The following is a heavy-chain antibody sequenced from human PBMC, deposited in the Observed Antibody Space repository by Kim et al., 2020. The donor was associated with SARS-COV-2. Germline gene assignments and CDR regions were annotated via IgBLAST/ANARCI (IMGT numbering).Heavy chain of an antibody. CDR3: ARDYYDSSGYWVLLDY. D-gene: IGHD3-22*01. CDR2: MNPNSGNT. V-gene: IGHV1-8*01. Sequence: ASVKVSCKASGYTFTSYDINWVRQATGQGLEWMGWMNPNSGNTGYAQKFQGRVTMTRNTSISTAYMELSSLRSEDTAVYYCARDYYDSSGYWVLLDYWGQGTLVTVSS. CDR1: GYTFTSYD. J-gene: IGHJ4*02.